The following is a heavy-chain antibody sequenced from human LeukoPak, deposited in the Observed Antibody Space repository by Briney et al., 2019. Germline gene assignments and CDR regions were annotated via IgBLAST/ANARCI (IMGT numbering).Heavy chain of an antibody. Sequence: GGSLRLSCAASGFTFDDYAMHWVRQAPGKGLEWVSGISWNSGSIGYADSVKGRFTISRDNAKNSLYLQMNSLRAEDTALYYCAKDMGHDYGDYGQDYWGQETLVTVSS. CDR1: GFTFDDYA. V-gene: IGHV3-9*01. D-gene: IGHD4-17*01. CDR3: AKDMGHDYGDYGQDY. CDR2: ISWNSGSI. J-gene: IGHJ4*02.